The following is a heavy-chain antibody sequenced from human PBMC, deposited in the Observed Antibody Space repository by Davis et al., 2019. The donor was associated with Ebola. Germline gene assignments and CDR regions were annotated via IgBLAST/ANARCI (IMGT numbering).Heavy chain of an antibody. J-gene: IGHJ4*02. CDR3: ARDALQLERRSFDY. CDR1: GGSISSGGYY. V-gene: IGHV4-31*03. CDR2: IYHSGST. Sequence: SETLSLTCTVSGGSISSGGYYWSWIRQHPGKGLEWIGYIYHSGSTYYNPSLKSRVTISVDRSKNQFSLQLNSVTPEDTAVYYCARDALQLERRSFDYWGQGTLVTVSS. D-gene: IGHD1-1*01.